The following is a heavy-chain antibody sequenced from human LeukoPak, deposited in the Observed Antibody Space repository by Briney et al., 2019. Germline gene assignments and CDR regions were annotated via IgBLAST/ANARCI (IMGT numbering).Heavy chain of an antibody. D-gene: IGHD3-22*01. Sequence: GASVKVSCMASGYTFTNYDINWVRQATGQGLEWMGWMNPNSGNTGYAQKFQGRVTFTRNTSISTAYMELSSLRSEDTAVYYCAKTSGYYLDNWFDPWGQGTLVTVSS. CDR1: GYTFTNYD. CDR3: AKTSGYYLDNWFDP. J-gene: IGHJ5*02. CDR2: MNPNSGNT. V-gene: IGHV1-8*01.